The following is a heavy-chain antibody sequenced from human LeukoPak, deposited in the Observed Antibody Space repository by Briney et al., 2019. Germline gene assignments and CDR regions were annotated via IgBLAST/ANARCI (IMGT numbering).Heavy chain of an antibody. Sequence: GGSLRLSCAASGFTFSSYDMHWVRQATGKGLEWVSAIGTAGDTYYPGSVKCRFTISRENAKNSLYLQMNSLRAGDTAVYYCARGRYYDSSGYSDFDYWGQGPLVTVSS. CDR2: IGTAGDT. CDR1: GFTFSSYD. J-gene: IGHJ4*02. CDR3: ARGRYYDSSGYSDFDY. D-gene: IGHD3-22*01. V-gene: IGHV3-13*01.